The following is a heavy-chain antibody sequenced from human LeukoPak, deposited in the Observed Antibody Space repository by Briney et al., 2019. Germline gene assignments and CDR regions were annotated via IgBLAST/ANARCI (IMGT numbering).Heavy chain of an antibody. D-gene: IGHD4-17*01. J-gene: IGHJ4*02. CDR3: ARDYADYVGYFFFDY. Sequence: GGSLRLSCAASGFTFNNYAMNWVRQAPGKGLEWVSSISGGGETTYYADSAKGRFTISRDNSQNTLYLQMNSLRAEDTAVYYCARDYADYVGYFFFDYWGQGTLVTVSS. CDR1: GFTFNNYA. V-gene: IGHV3-23*01. CDR2: ISGGGETT.